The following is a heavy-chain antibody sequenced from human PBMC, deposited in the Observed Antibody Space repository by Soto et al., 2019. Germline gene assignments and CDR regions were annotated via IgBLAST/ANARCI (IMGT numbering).Heavy chain of an antibody. CDR2: INHSGST. J-gene: IGHJ4*02. CDR3: ARTPYDILTDYYFDY. D-gene: IGHD3-9*01. V-gene: IGHV4-34*01. CDR1: GGSFSGYY. Sequence: SSETLSLTCAVYGGSFSGYYWTWIRQPPGTGLEWIGEINHSGSTNYNPSLKSRVTISVDTSKNQFSLKLSSVTAADTAVYYCARTPYDILTDYYFDYWGQGTLVTVSS.